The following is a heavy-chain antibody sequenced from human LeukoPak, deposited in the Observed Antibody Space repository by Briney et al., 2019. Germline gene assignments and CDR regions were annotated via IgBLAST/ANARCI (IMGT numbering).Heavy chain of an antibody. CDR1: GYTFSSYG. CDR3: ARGHSAIFGVVTSNY. V-gene: IGHV1-18*01. Sequence: ASVKLSCKASGYTFSSYGITWLRQAPGQGLEWMGWISAHNGNTNYAQNLQGRVTMTTDTSTSTAYMELRSLRSDDTAVYYRARGHSAIFGVVTSNYWGQGNLVTVSS. J-gene: IGHJ4*02. CDR2: ISAHNGNT. D-gene: IGHD3-3*01.